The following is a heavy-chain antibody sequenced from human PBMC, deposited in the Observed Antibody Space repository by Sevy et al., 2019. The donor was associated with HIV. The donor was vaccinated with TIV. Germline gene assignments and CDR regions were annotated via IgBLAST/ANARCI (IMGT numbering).Heavy chain of an antibody. D-gene: IGHD2-2*01. CDR1: DGSFSGYY. CDR2: INESGIT. Sequence: KQSQTLSLTCGVHDGSFSGYYWNWIRQLPGKGLEWIGEINESGITYYNPSLKSRVTISVDTSKKQFSLKLNSVTAADTAVYFCARSPPVVVVPGAPSWFDPWGQGTLVTVSS. CDR3: ARSPPVVVVPGAPSWFDP. V-gene: IGHV4-34*01. J-gene: IGHJ5*02.